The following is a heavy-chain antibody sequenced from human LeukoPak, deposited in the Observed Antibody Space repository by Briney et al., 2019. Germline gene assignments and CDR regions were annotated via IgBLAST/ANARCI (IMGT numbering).Heavy chain of an antibody. J-gene: IGHJ6*02. CDR1: GFTFSSYA. V-gene: IGHV3-30-3*01. D-gene: IGHD2-15*01. Sequence: PGGSLRLSCAASGFTFSSYAMHWVRQAPGKGLEWVAVISYDGSNKYYADSVKGRFTISRDNSKNTLYLQMNSLRAEDTAVYYCARDRGGYCSGGSCPGSYYYYGMDVWGQGTTVTVSS. CDR3: ARDRGGYCSGGSCPGSYYYYGMDV. CDR2: ISYDGSNK.